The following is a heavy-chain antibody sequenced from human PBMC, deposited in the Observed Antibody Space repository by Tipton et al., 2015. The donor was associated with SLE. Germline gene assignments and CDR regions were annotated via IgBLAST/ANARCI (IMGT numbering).Heavy chain of an antibody. CDR2: IKSKTDGGTT. J-gene: IGHJ4*02. CDR3: TGEYSSSSVSYYFDY. Sequence: SLRLSCVASGFTIINAWMSWVRQAPGKGLEWVGRIKSKTDGGTTDYAAPVRGRFTISTDDSKNTLYLQMNSLKTEDTAVYYCTGEYSSSSVSYYFDYWGQGTLVTVSS. V-gene: IGHV3-15*01. D-gene: IGHD6-6*01. CDR1: GFTIINAW.